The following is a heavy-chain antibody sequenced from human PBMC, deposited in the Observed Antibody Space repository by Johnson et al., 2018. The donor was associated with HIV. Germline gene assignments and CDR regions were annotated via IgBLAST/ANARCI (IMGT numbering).Heavy chain of an antibody. J-gene: IGHJ3*02. D-gene: IGHD4-23*01. CDR2: IYSGGST. V-gene: IGHV3-66*01. CDR3: ARAHPFYGGNSEGAFDI. CDR1: GFTFSSYA. Sequence: VLLVESGGGVVQPGRSLRLSCAASGFTFSSYAMHWVRQAPGKGLEWVAVIYSGGSTYYADSVKGRFIISRDNSKNTLNLQMNSLRAEDTAVYYCARAHPFYGGNSEGAFDIWGQGTMVTVSS.